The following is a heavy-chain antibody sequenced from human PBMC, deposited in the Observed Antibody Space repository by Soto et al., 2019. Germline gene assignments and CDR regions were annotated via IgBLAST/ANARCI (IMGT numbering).Heavy chain of an antibody. CDR2: INHSGST. Sequence: SETLSLTCAVYGGSFSGYYWSWIRQPPGKGLEWIGEINHSGSTNYNPSLKSRVTISVDTSKNQFSLKLSSVTAADTAVYYCARGKAARPLDYWGQGTLVTVSS. CDR3: ARGKAARPLDY. CDR1: GGSFSGYY. D-gene: IGHD6-6*01. V-gene: IGHV4-34*01. J-gene: IGHJ4*02.